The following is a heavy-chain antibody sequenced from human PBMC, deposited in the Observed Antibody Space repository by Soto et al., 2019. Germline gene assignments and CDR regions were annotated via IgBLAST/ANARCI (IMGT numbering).Heavy chain of an antibody. CDR3: ARGSVAGTSGLIYYFDY. D-gene: IGHD6-19*01. CDR1: GYTFTSYG. CDR2: ISAYNGNT. Sequence: GASVKVSCKASGYTFTSYGISWVRQAPGQGLEWMGWISAYNGNTNYAQKLQGRVTMTTDTSTSTAYMELRSLRSDDTAVYYCARGSVAGTSGLIYYFDYWGQGTLVTVSS. J-gene: IGHJ4*02. V-gene: IGHV1-18*01.